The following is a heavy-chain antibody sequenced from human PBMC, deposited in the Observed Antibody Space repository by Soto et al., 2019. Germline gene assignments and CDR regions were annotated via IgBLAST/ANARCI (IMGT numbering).Heavy chain of an antibody. D-gene: IGHD1-26*01. V-gene: IGHV3-30*02. CDR1: GFTFSTYG. CDR2: MGNDGITT. CDR3: AKEVKWERHAFEI. Sequence: GWSLRLSCAASGFTFSTYGMHWVRQAPGKGLEWVAVMGNDGITTFYADSVKGRFTISRDNSKNTLFLQMNSLRADDTAAYYCAKEVKWERHAFEICAQGAMVTV. J-gene: IGHJ3*02.